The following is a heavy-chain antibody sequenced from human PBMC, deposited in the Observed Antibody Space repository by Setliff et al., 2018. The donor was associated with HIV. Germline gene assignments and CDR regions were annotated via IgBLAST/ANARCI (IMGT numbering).Heavy chain of an antibody. CDR3: ARVEMGAFDY. D-gene: IGHD1-1*01. V-gene: IGHV4-59*01. CDR2: IYYSGST. Sequence: SETLSLTCPVSGGSISSYYWSWIRQPPGKGLEWIGYIYYSGSTNYNPSLKSRVTISVDTSKNQFSLKLSSVTAADTAVYYCARVEMGAFDYWGQGTLVTVSS. CDR1: GGSISSYY. J-gene: IGHJ4*02.